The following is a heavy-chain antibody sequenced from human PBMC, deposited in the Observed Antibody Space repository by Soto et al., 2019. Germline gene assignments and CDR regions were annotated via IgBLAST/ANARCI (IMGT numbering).Heavy chain of an antibody. CDR2: ISYDGSNK. CDR1: GFTFSSYG. D-gene: IGHD6-13*01. J-gene: IGHJ4*02. CDR3: WSSSWYGPRIELSDY. Sequence: QVQLVESGGGVVQPGRSLRLSCAASGFTFSSYGMHWVRQAPGKGLEWVAVISYDGSNKYYADSVKGRFTISRDNSKNTLYLQMNSLRAEDTAVYYCWSSSWYGPRIELSDYWGQGTLVTVSS. V-gene: IGHV3-30*03.